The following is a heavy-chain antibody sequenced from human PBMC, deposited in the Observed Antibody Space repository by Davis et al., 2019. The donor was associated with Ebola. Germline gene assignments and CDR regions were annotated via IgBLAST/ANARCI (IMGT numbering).Heavy chain of an antibody. V-gene: IGHV3-23*01. D-gene: IGHD3-22*01. CDR2: ISGSGGST. Sequence: PGGSLRLSCAASGFTFSSYAMSWVRQAPGKGLEWVSAISGSGGSTYYADSVKGRFTISRDNSKNTLYLQMNSLRAEDTAVYYCAKEANYYDSISNYFDYWGQGTLVTVSS. CDR1: GFTFSSYA. J-gene: IGHJ4*02. CDR3: AKEANYYDSISNYFDY.